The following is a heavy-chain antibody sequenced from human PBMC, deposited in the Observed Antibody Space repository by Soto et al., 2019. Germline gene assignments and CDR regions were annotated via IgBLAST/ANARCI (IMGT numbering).Heavy chain of an antibody. D-gene: IGHD5-12*01. CDR2: ISTYSGDT. CDR3: ARHHGPTTSENWFDP. J-gene: IGHJ5*02. Sequence: ASVKVSCKASGXTFFTYDISWVRQAPGQGLEWMGWISTYSGDTKYAQKFQGRVTMTTDTSTTTAYLELRSLRSDDTAVYYCARHHGPTTSENWFDPWGQGTLVTVSS. CDR1: GXTFFTYD. V-gene: IGHV1-18*01.